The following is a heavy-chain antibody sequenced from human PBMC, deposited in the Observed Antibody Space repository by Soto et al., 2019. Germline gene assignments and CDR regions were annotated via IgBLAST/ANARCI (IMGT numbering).Heavy chain of an antibody. J-gene: IGHJ5*02. D-gene: IGHD6-6*01. CDR3: ANRCPARPVEADGTRWFDP. V-gene: IGHV2-5*01. CDR1: GFSLSTSAVG. CDR2: IYSNDDK. Sequence: SGPTLVNPKQTRTLTCTFSGFSLSTSAVGVGWIRQPPGKALEWLALIYSNDDKRYSPYLKSRLTITKDTSKNQVVLTMTNMDPVDTATYYCANRCPARPVEADGTRWFDPPGQGTLDTVSS.